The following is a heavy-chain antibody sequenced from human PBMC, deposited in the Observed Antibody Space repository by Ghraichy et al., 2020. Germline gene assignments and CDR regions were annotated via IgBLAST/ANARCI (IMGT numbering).Heavy chain of an antibody. CDR2: INDDGSDT. Sequence: GESLNISCVASGFTFRSYWMHWVRQVPGKGLVWVSRINDDGSDTSYADSVKGRFTISRDNAKNTLYLQMNSLRVDDTAVYYCARDHIRSLPEWGQGTLVTVSS. J-gene: IGHJ4*02. V-gene: IGHV3-74*01. CDR3: ARDHIRSLPE. CDR1: GFTFRSYW. D-gene: IGHD1-14*01.